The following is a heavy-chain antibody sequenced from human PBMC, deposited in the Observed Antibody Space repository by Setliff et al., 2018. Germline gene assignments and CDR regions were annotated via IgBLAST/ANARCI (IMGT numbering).Heavy chain of an antibody. CDR1: GGTFTNYG. CDR3: ARERGDIVSTTSYYYYMDV. CDR2: TIPLFGTT. V-gene: IGHV1-69*05. D-gene: IGHD5-12*01. J-gene: IGHJ6*03. Sequence: GASVKVSCKASGGTFTNYGVSWVRQAPGQGLEWMGGTIPLFGTTDDAQKFHGRVTIITDESTSTAYMEMSSLRSEDTAVYYCARERGDIVSTTSYYYYMDVWGKGTTVTVSS.